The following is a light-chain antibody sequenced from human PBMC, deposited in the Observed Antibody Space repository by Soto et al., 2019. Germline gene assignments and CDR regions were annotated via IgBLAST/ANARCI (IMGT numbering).Light chain of an antibody. CDR1: QGINSY. J-gene: IGKJ4*01. CDR3: QKYDRVPLT. CDR2: AAS. V-gene: IGKV1-27*01. Sequence: DIEMTQSPSSLSASVGDRVTITCRASQGINSYLAWYQQKPGKVPKLLIYAASTLQSGVPSRFSGSGSGTDFALTISSLQPEDVATYYCQKYDRVPLTFGGGTKVEI.